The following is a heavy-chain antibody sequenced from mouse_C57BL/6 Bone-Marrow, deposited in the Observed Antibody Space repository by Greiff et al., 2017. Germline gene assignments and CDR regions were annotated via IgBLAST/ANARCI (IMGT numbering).Heavy chain of an antibody. V-gene: IGHV5-6*02. CDR3: ARRLIYYYGSSYQFAY. CDR1: GFTFSSYG. J-gene: IGHJ3*01. CDR2: ISSGGSYT. D-gene: IGHD1-1*01. Sequence: DVKLQESGGDLVKPGGSLKLSCAASGFTFSSYGMSWVRQTPDKRLEWVATISSGGSYTYYPDSVKGRFTISRDNAKNTLYLQMSSLKSEDTAMYYCARRLIYYYGSSYQFAYWGQGTLVTVSA.